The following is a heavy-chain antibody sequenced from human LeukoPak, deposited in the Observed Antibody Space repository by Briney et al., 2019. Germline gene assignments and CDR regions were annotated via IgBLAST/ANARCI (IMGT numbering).Heavy chain of an antibody. D-gene: IGHD3-10*01. CDR3: AKDRDPYDYGSGSYYNGVFDY. J-gene: IGHJ4*02. CDR1: GFTFSSYA. CDR2: INGSGDRT. Sequence: GGSLRLSCAASGFTFSSYAMSWVRQAPGKGLEWVSDINGSGDRTYYADSVKGRFTISRENSKNTLYLQMNSLRAEDTAVYYCAKDRDPYDYGSGSYYNGVFDYWGQGTLVTVSS. V-gene: IGHV3-23*01.